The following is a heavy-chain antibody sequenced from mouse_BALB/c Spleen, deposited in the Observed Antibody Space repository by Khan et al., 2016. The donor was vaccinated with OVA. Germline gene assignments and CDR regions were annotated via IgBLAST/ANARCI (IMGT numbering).Heavy chain of an antibody. CDR2: INPHIGET. V-gene: IGHV1-20*02. J-gene: IGHJ2*01. Sequence: VQLQQSGPELVKPGASVKISCKASGYSFTGYFMNWVMQSHGKSLEWIGRINPHIGETLYNQQFKGKATLTVNESSRTAHMELRILASEASAVYYCARKNGSDFEYWGQGTTLTVSS. CDR3: ARKNGSDFEY. CDR1: GYSFTGYF.